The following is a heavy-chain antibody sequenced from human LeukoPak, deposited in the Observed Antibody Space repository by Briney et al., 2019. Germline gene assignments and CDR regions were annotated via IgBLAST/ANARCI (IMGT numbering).Heavy chain of an antibody. D-gene: IGHD2-2*01. Sequence: SETLSLTCTASGGSVSSRNHYWGWIRQPPGKGLEWIGSIYYSGSTSSNPSLKSRVTISVDTSKNRVSLKLSSVTAADTAVYYCARGGYCNTTTCYPERWFDPWGQGTLVTVSS. CDR1: GGSVSSRNHY. J-gene: IGHJ5*02. CDR2: IYYSGST. V-gene: IGHV4-39*01. CDR3: ARGGYCNTTTCYPERWFDP.